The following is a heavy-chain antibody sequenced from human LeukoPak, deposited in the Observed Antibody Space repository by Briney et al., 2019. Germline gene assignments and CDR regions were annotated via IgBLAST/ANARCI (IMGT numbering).Heavy chain of an antibody. V-gene: IGHV4-4*07. D-gene: IGHD5-18*01. CDR3: ARARYSYGSNFDY. J-gene: IGHJ4*02. CDR1: GGSINTYY. CDR2: IHSSGST. Sequence: SETLSLTCSVSGGSINTYYWSCIRQPAGKGLEWIGRIHSSGSTHYNPSLKSRVTMSLDTSKNQFSLKLSSVTAADTAVYYCARARYSYGSNFDYWGQGTLVTVSS.